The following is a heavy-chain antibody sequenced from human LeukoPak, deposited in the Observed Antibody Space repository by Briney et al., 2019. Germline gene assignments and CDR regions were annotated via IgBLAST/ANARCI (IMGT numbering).Heavy chain of an antibody. Sequence: GASVKVSCKASGGTFSSYAISWVRQAPGQGLEWMGGIIPIFGTANYAQKFQGRVTITADESTSTAYMELSSLRSEDTAVYYCARSRDYYGSGSYFVDYWGQGTLVTVSS. CDR1: GGTFSSYA. CDR2: IIPIFGTA. CDR3: ARSRDYYGSGSYFVDY. J-gene: IGHJ4*02. D-gene: IGHD3-10*01. V-gene: IGHV1-69*13.